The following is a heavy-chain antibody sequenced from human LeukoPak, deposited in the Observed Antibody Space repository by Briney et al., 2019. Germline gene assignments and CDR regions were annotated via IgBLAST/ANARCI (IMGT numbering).Heavy chain of an antibody. CDR2: IIPSLGIA. V-gene: IGHV1-69*04. Sequence: SVKVSCKASGGTFSSYAISWVRQAPGQGLEWLGRIIPSLGIANYAQKFQGRVTITADKSTSTAYMELRSLRSEDTTVYYCARDVITMIVVVKSYYGIDVWGQGTTVTVSS. D-gene: IGHD3-22*01. J-gene: IGHJ6*02. CDR1: GGTFSSYA. CDR3: ARDVITMIVVVKSYYGIDV.